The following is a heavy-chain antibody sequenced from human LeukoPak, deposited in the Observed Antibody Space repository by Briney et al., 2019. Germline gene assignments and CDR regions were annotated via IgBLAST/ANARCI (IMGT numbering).Heavy chain of an antibody. CDR2: ISSSGSTI. Sequence: GGSLRLSCAASGFTFSSYEMNWVRQAPGKGLEWVSYISSSGSTIYYADSVKGRFTISRDNAKNSLYLQMNSLRAEDTAVYYCARGYFDWLNWFDPWGQGTLVTVSS. J-gene: IGHJ5*02. CDR3: ARGYFDWLNWFDP. D-gene: IGHD3-9*01. CDR1: GFTFSSYE. V-gene: IGHV3-48*03.